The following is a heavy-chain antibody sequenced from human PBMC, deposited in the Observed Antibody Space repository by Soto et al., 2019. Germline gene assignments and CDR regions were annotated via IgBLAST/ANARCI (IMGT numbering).Heavy chain of an antibody. V-gene: IGHV3-15*07. CDR2: IKSKTDGGTT. D-gene: IGHD3-22*01. CDR3: TTRITMIVVVIAMDY. CDR1: GFTFSNAW. Sequence: EVQLVESGGGLVKPGGSLRLSCAASGFTFSNAWMNWVRQAPGKGLEWVGRIKSKTDGGTTDYAAPVKGRFTISRDDSKNTLYLQMNSLKTEDTAVYYSTTRITMIVVVIAMDYWGQGTLVTVSS. J-gene: IGHJ4*02.